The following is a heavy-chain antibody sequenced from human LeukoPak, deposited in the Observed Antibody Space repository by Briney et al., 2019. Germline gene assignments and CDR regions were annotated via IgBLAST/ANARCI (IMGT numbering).Heavy chain of an antibody. V-gene: IGHV3-53*01. CDR1: GFTVGSNY. CDR3: AKLKGWYGEGYFDY. D-gene: IGHD3-10*01. CDR2: IYRGGTT. Sequence: PGGSLRLSCAASGFTVGSNYMSWVRQPPGKGLEWVSVIYRGGTTFYADSVKGRFTISRDNSKNTLYLQVNSLRADDTAVYYCAKLKGWYGEGYFDYWGQGTVVTVSS. J-gene: IGHJ4*02.